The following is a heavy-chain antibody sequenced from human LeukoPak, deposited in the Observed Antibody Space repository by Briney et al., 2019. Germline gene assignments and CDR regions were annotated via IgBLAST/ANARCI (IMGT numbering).Heavy chain of an antibody. CDR2: IIPIFGTA. CDR3: ARGDSGNYFDY. CDR1: GGTFSSYA. D-gene: IGHD3-10*01. V-gene: IGHV1-69*01. J-gene: IGHJ4*02. Sequence: GASVKVSCKASGGTFSSYAISWVRQAPGQGLEWMGGIIPIFGTANYARKFQGRVTITADESTSTAYMELSSLRSEDTAVYYCARGDSGNYFDYWGQGTLVTVSS.